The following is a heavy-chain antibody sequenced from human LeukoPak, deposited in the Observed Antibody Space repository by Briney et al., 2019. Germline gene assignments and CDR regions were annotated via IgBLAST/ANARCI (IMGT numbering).Heavy chain of an antibody. D-gene: IGHD6-13*01. J-gene: IGHJ4*02. CDR3: ARAPMGAAALY. V-gene: IGHV1-8*01. Sequence: GASVKVSCKASGYTFTNFDINWVRQAPGQGLEWMGWMNPVSGNAGSAQKFQGRVTLTRDTSKSTAYMELSSLRSDDTAFYYCARAPMGAAALYWGQGTLVTVSS. CDR2: MNPVSGNA. CDR1: GYTFTNFD.